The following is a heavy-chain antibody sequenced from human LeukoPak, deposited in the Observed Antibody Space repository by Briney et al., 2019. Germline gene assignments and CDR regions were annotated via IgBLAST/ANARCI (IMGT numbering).Heavy chain of an antibody. CDR2: ISGYNGNA. Sequence: ASVKVSCKASGYTFTAYLLHWVRQAPGQGLEWMGKISGYNGNANYAQTFQDRVTMATDTATNTAYMELRSLRADDTAVYYFARAGWYYDILTAFYIWEQGKLVTVPS. CDR1: GYTFTAYL. V-gene: IGHV1-18*01. CDR3: ARAGWYYDILTAFYI. D-gene: IGHD3-9*01. J-gene: IGHJ3*02.